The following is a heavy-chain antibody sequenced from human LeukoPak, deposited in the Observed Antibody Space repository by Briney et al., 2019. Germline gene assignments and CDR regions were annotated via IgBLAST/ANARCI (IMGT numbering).Heavy chain of an antibody. D-gene: IGHD3-3*01. Sequence: KPGGSLRLSCAASGFTFSSYSMNWVRQAPGKGLEWVSSISSSSSYIYYADSVKGRFTISRDNAKNSLYLQMNSLRAEDTALYYCARVKGSGYRNSIDYWGQGTLVTVSS. V-gene: IGHV3-21*04. CDR1: GFTFSSYS. CDR3: ARVKGSGYRNSIDY. CDR2: ISSSSSYI. J-gene: IGHJ4*02.